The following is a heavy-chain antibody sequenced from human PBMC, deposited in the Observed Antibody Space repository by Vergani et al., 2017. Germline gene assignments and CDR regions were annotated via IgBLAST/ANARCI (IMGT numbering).Heavy chain of an antibody. CDR3: ARDRGSGSHTAYNWFDP. Sequence: VQLVESGGGLVQPGGSLRLSCAASGFTFSSYSMNWVRQAPGKGLEWVAVISYDGSNKYYADSVKGRFTISRDNSKNTLYLQMNSLRAEDTAVYYCARDRGSGSHTAYNWFDPWGQGTLVTVSS. D-gene: IGHD3-10*01. J-gene: IGHJ5*02. V-gene: IGHV3-30*03. CDR1: GFTFSSYS. CDR2: ISYDGSNK.